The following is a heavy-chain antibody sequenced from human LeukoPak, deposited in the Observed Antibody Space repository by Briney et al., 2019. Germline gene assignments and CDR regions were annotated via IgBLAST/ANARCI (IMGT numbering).Heavy chain of an antibody. V-gene: IGHV3-15*01. CDR3: TTAPLGYYDFWSGFRYFDP. Sequence: GGSLRLSCAASGFTFSNAWVSWVRQAPGKGLEWVGRIKSKTDGGTTDYAAPVKGRFTISRDDSKNTLYLQMNSLKTEDTAVYYCTTAPLGYYDFWSGFRYFDPWGQGTLVTVSS. J-gene: IGHJ5*02. CDR1: GFTFSNAW. D-gene: IGHD3-3*01. CDR2: IKSKTDGGTT.